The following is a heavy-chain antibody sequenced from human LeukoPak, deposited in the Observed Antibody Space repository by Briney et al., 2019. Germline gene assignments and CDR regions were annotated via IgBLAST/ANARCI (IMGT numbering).Heavy chain of an antibody. D-gene: IGHD3-3*01. Sequence: SETLSLTCTVSGGSFSGYYWSWIRQPPGKGLEWIGEINHSGSTNYNPPLKSRVTISVDTSKNQFSLKPSSVTAAGTAVYYCASLFPTIFGVVEDYWGQGTLVTVSS. CDR1: GGSFSGYY. J-gene: IGHJ4*02. V-gene: IGHV4-34*01. CDR3: ASLFPTIFGVVEDY. CDR2: INHSGST.